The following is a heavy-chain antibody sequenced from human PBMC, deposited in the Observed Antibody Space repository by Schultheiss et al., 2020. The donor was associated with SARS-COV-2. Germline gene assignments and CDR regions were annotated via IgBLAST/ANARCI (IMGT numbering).Heavy chain of an antibody. CDR2: IYYSGST. V-gene: IGHV4-4*02. CDR1: GGSISSSNW. CDR3: ARGLRFPYYFDY. Sequence: SETLSLTCAVSGGSISSSNWWSWVRQPPGKGLEWIGYIYYSGSTYYNPSLKSRVTISVDTSKNQFSLKLSSVTAADTAVYYCARGLRFPYYFDYWGQGTLVTVSS. J-gene: IGHJ4*02. D-gene: IGHD4-17*01.